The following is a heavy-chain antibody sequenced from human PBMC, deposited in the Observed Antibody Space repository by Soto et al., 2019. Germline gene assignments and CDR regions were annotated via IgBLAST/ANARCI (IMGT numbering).Heavy chain of an antibody. J-gene: IGHJ4*02. D-gene: IGHD5-12*01. CDR2: VRNKANSYTT. V-gene: IGHV3-72*01. Sequence: EVQLVESGGGLVQPGGSLRLSCAASGFTFSDHYMDWVRQAPGKGLEWVGRVRNKANSYTTEYAASVKGRFTISRDDSKNSLYLQMNSLKTEDTALYYCCRTRGYSQGWDFDYWGQGTRVTVSS. CDR1: GFTFSDHY. CDR3: CRTRGYSQGWDFDY.